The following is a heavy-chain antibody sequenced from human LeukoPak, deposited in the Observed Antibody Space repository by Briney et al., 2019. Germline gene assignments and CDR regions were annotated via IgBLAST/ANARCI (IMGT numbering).Heavy chain of an antibody. J-gene: IGHJ5*02. Sequence: GASVKVSCKASGYTFTGYYMHWARQAPGQGLEWMGGIIPIFGTANYAQKFQGRVTITADESTSTAYMELSSLRSEDTAVYYCARDNRPDYSNYGSWFDPWGQGTLVTVSS. CDR3: ARDNRPDYSNYGSWFDP. CDR2: IIPIFGTA. CDR1: GYTFTGYY. D-gene: IGHD4-11*01. V-gene: IGHV1-69*13.